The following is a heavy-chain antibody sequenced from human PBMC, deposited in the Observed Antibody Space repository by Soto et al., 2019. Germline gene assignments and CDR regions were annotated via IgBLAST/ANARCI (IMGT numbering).Heavy chain of an antibody. D-gene: IGHD2-21*02. CDR3: ARGYLYCGGDCHLPQGSGFDY. V-gene: IGHV4-30-4*01. Sequence: SETLSLTCTVSGGSISSGDSYWSWIRQPPGKGLEWIGYIYYSGSTYYNPSLKSRVTISVDTSKNQFSLKLSSVTAADTAVYYCARGYLYCGGDCHLPQGSGFDYWGQGTLVTVSS. J-gene: IGHJ4*02. CDR2: IYYSGST. CDR1: GGSISSGDSY.